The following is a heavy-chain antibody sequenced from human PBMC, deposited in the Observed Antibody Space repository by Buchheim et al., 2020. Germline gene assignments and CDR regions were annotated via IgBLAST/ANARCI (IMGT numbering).Heavy chain of an antibody. D-gene: IGHD5-12*01. CDR2: ISGSGGST. V-gene: IGHV3-23*01. Sequence: EVQLLESGGGLVQPGGSLRLSCADPGFTFSSYAMSWVRQAPGKGLEWVSAISGSGGSTYYADSVKGRFTISRDNSKTTQYLQMNSLRAEDTAVYYCAKRSSGYDYWSQFDPWGQGTL. J-gene: IGHJ5*02. CDR1: GFTFSSYA. CDR3: AKRSSGYDYWSQFDP.